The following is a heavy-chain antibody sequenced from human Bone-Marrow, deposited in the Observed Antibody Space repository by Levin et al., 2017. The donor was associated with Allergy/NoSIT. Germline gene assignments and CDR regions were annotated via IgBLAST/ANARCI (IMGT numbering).Heavy chain of an antibody. CDR1: GGSFSGYY. J-gene: IGHJ6*02. CDR3: ARGEVGATGNYYYYGMDG. V-gene: IGHV4-34*01. Sequence: PGGSLRLSCAVYGGSFSGYYWSWIRQPPGKGLEWIGEIHLSGSTNYNTSLKSRVTISEDTSKNQFSLKLNSVTAADTAVYYCARGEVGATGNYYYYGMDGWGQGTTVTVTS. CDR2: IHLSGST. D-gene: IGHD1-26*01.